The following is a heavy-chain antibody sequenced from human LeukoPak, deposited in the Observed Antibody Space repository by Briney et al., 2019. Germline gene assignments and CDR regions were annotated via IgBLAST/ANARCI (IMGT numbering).Heavy chain of an antibody. CDR1: GFTFSSYN. CDR3: ARGLVGTTPGFFDY. CDR2: ITSSSRYI. D-gene: IGHD1-26*01. Sequence: GGSLRLSCAVSGFTFSSYNMNWVRQAPGKGLEWVSSITSSSRYIYYADSVKGRFTISRDNAKNSLYLQMNSLRAEDTALYYCARGLVGTTPGFFDYWGQGTLVTVSS. V-gene: IGHV3-21*04. J-gene: IGHJ4*02.